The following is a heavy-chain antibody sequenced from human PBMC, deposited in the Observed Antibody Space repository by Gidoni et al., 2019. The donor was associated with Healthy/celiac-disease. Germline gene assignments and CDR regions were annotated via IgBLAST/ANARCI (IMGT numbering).Heavy chain of an antibody. D-gene: IGHD5-12*01. CDR3: AGGDSGYDWGYYYYYMDV. CDR2: MYSGGST. V-gene: IGHV3-53*01. J-gene: IGHJ6*03. CDR1: GFTVSSNY. Sequence: VQLVESGGGLIQPGGSLRLPCAASGFTVSSNYMSWVRQAPGKGLAWVSVMYSGGSTDNADSVKGRFTISRDNSKNTLYLQMNSLRAEDTAVYYCAGGDSGYDWGYYYYYMDVWGKGTTVTVSS.